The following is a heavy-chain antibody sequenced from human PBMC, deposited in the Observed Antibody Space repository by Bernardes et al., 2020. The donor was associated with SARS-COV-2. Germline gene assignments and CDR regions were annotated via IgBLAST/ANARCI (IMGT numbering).Heavy chain of an antibody. V-gene: IGHV3-74*01. Sequence: GGSLRLSCAASGFTFRSYWMHWVRQGPGKGLVWVSRISNDGSYSNYADSVEGRFTISRDNAQSTVYLQMHNVRAEDTAVYYCTRIRASTSPGGYYAMDVWGQGTTVTVSS. J-gene: IGHJ6*02. CDR1: GFTFRSYW. CDR2: ISNDGSYS. CDR3: TRIRASTSPGGYYAMDV. D-gene: IGHD3-10*01.